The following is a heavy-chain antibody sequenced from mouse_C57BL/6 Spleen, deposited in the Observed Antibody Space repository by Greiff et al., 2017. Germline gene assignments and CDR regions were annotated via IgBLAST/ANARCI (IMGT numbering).Heavy chain of an antibody. J-gene: IGHJ4*01. V-gene: IGHV1-61*01. CDR2: IYPSDSET. D-gene: IGHD1-1*01. Sequence: QVQLQQPGAELVRPGSSVKLSCKASGYTFTSYWMDWVKQRPGQGLEWIGNIYPSDSETHYNQKFKDKATLTVDKSSSTAYMRLSSLTSEDSAVYYCARRDYGHYYAMDYWGQGTSVTVSS. CDR1: GYTFTSYW. CDR3: ARRDYGHYYAMDY.